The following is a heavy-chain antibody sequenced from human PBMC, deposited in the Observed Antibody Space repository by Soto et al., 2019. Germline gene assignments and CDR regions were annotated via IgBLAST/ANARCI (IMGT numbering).Heavy chain of an antibody. CDR3: ARSIAAAVDY. Sequence: QVQLQESGPGLVRPSQTLSLTCTVSGGSISSGDYYCSWLRQPPGKGLEWIGYIHYSGSTYYNPSLKSRVTISIDTSKNQFSLKLSSVTAADTAVYYCARSIAAAVDYWGRGTLVTVSS. CDR2: IHYSGST. J-gene: IGHJ4*02. V-gene: IGHV4-30-4*01. D-gene: IGHD6-13*01. CDR1: GGSISSGDYY.